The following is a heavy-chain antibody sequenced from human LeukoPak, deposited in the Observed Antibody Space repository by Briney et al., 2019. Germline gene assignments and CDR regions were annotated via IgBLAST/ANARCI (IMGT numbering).Heavy chain of an antibody. CDR3: AKAPVTTCSGAYCYPFDY. J-gene: IGHJ4*02. CDR1: GFTLSSDA. D-gene: IGHD2-15*01. V-gene: IGHV3-23*01. Sequence: GGSLRLSCAASGFTLSSDAMSWVRQGPGKGLEWVSAISVSGNTYHAECVRGRFTISRDSSKNTLYLQMNSLRAGEAAVYYCAKAPVTTCSGAYCYPFDYWSQGTLVTVSS. CDR2: ISVSGNT.